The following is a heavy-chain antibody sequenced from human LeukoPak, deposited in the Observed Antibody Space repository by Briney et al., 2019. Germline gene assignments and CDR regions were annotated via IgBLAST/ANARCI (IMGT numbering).Heavy chain of an antibody. CDR1: GGSFSGYY. CDR2: INHSGST. Sequence: SETLSLTCAVYGGSFSGYYWSWIRQPPGKGLEWIGEINHSGSTNYNPSLKSRVTISVDTSKNQFSLKLSSVTAADTAVYYCAVCSGSCLVDNWFDPWGQGTLVTVSS. J-gene: IGHJ5*02. D-gene: IGHD1-26*01. CDR3: AVCSGSCLVDNWFDP. V-gene: IGHV4-34*01.